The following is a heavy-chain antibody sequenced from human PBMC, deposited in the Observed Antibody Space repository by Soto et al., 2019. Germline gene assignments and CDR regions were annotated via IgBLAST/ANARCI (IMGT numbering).Heavy chain of an antibody. CDR1: GDTFTDYY. CDR3: ARGGHVVVVTAALDY. Sequence: QVQLVQSGAEVKKPGASVKVSCKASGDTFTDYYIHWVRQAPGQGLEWMGTVNPSGGHTTYAQHFLGRMTMTRDTSTSTLYMELTNLTSEDTAVYCCARGGHVVVVTAALDYWGQGTLVTVSS. V-gene: IGHV1-46*01. D-gene: IGHD2-21*02. CDR2: VNPSGGHT. J-gene: IGHJ4*02.